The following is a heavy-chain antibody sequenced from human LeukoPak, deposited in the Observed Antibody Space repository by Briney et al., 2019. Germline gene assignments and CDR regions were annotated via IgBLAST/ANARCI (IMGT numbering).Heavy chain of an antibody. Sequence: GGSLRLSCAASGFTFSSYSMNWVRQAPGKGLEWVSSISSSSSYIYYADSVKGRFTISRDNAKNSLYLQMNSLRSEDTAVYYCAREGGAAATRGFDYWGQGTLVTVSS. J-gene: IGHJ4*02. CDR2: ISSSSSYI. CDR3: AREGGAAATRGFDY. V-gene: IGHV3-21*04. CDR1: GFTFSSYS. D-gene: IGHD6-13*01.